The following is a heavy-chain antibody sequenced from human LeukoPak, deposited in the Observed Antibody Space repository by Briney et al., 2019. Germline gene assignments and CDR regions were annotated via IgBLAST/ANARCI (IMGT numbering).Heavy chain of an antibody. CDR3: ARRRGGYGEGELDY. D-gene: IGHD4-17*01. CDR1: GFIASNKY. Sequence: GGSLRLSCAASGFIASNKYMSWVRKAPGEGLEGVSTIRSDGTTDYADSVKGRFTISRDDSKSTLYLQMNSLRVEDTAVYSCARRRGGYGEGELDYWGQGTLVTVSS. CDR2: IRSDGTT. J-gene: IGHJ4*02. V-gene: IGHV3-66*04.